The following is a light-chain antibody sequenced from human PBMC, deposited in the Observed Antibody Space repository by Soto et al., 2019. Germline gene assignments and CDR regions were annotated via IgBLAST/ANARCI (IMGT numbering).Light chain of an antibody. CDR3: QQLNSYLWT. J-gene: IGKJ1*01. Sequence: DIQLTQSPSFLSASVGDRVTITCRASQGIGSYLAWYQQKPGKAPKLLIYAASTLQSGVPSRFSGSGSGTEFTLTISSLQPEDFATYYCQQLNSYLWTFGQGTKVEIK. CDR2: AAS. V-gene: IGKV1-9*01. CDR1: QGIGSY.